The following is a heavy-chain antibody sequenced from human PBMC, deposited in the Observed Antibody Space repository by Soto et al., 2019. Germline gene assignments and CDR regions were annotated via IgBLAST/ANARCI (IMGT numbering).Heavy chain of an antibody. CDR3: ARDNFGFIFSSWNYYYGMVV. CDR2: IWYDGSNK. Sequence: GGSLRLSCAASGFTFSSYGMHWVRQAPGKGLEWVAVIWYDGSNKYYADSVKGRFTISRDNSKNTLYLQMNSLRAEDTAVYYCARDNFGFIFSSWNYYYGMVVWGQGTTVTGFS. D-gene: IGHD6-6*01. V-gene: IGHV3-33*01. J-gene: IGHJ6*02. CDR1: GFTFSSYG.